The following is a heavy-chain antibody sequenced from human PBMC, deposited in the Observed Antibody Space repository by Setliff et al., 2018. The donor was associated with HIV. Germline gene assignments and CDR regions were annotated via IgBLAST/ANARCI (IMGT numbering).Heavy chain of an antibody. V-gene: IGHV4-59*08. CDR1: GASIRGHY. CDR3: ARSLVPSGYYYGRHAFDI. Sequence: PSETLSLTCSVSGASIRGHYWSWIRQSPGKGLEWIGNIYYSGNTNYNPSFKSRVTISVDTSKNQLSLRVNSVTAADTAVYYCARSLVPSGYYYGRHAFDIWGQGTKVTVSS. D-gene: IGHD3-22*01. CDR2: IYYSGNT. J-gene: IGHJ3*02.